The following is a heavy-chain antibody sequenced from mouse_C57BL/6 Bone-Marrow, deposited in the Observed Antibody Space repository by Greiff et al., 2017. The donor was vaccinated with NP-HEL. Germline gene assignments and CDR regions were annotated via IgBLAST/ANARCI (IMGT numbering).Heavy chain of an antibody. Sequence: VQLQQPGAELVKPGASVKMSCKASGYAFSSSWMNWVKQRPGKGLEWIGRIYPGDGDTNYNGKFKGKATLTADKSSSTAYMQLSSLTSEDSAVYFCAMDYYGSSYDFDYWGQGTTLTVSS. CDR1: GYAFSSSW. CDR2: IYPGDGDT. J-gene: IGHJ2*01. V-gene: IGHV1-82*01. D-gene: IGHD1-1*01. CDR3: AMDYYGSSYDFDY.